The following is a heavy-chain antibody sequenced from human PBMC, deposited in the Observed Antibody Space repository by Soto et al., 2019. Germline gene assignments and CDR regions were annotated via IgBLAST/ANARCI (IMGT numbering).Heavy chain of an antibody. Sequence: PGGSLRLSCPASGFSFSNYAMHWVRQAPGKGLEWVALISYDGIIKYYADSVKGRFTISRDNSRNTLFLQMNSLRPEDTAMYLCARGLEFIRSCGQEFDPWGQGTVVTVSS. D-gene: IGHD3-16*02. CDR2: ISYDGIIK. CDR1: GFSFSNYA. CDR3: ARGLEFIRSCGQEFDP. V-gene: IGHV3-30-3*01. J-gene: IGHJ5*02.